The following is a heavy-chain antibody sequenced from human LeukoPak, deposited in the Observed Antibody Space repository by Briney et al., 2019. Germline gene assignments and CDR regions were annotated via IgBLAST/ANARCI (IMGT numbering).Heavy chain of an antibody. V-gene: IGHV1-2*02. Sequence: EASVKVSCKAAGYTFTGYYMHWVRQAPGQGLEWMGWINPNSGSTNYAQKFQGRVTMTRDTSISTAYMELSRLRSDDTAVYYCARENHYDIAVVPAAPFDYWGQGTLVTVSS. CDR2: INPNSGST. D-gene: IGHD2-2*01. J-gene: IGHJ4*02. CDR1: GYTFTGYY. CDR3: ARENHYDIAVVPAAPFDY.